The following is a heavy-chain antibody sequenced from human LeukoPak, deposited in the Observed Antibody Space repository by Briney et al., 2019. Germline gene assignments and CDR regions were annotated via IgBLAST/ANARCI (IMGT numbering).Heavy chain of an antibody. CDR2: FSSTGST. J-gene: IGHJ4*02. CDR1: GGSLNSYY. V-gene: IGHV4-59*01. Sequence: SETLSLTCTVSGGSLNSYYWSWIRQPPGKGLELIAYFSSTGSTNYNPSLKSRVTISVDTSKNQFSLKLSSVTAADTAVYYCARANTAMSVWAQGTLVTVSS. D-gene: IGHD5-18*01. CDR3: ARANTAMSV.